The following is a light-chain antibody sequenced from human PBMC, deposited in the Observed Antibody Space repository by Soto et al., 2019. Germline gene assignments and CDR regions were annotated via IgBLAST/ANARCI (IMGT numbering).Light chain of an antibody. J-gene: IGLJ1*01. CDR2: DVT. CDR1: SSDVGGYNY. CDR3: RSYTSSSTPFV. Sequence: QSALTQPASVSGSPGQSITISCTGTSSDVGGYNYVSWYQQHPGKAPKLIIYDVTNRPSGVSDRFSGSKSGNTASLTISGLQAEDGTDYYCRSYTSSSTPFVFGTGTKVTVL. V-gene: IGLV2-14*03.